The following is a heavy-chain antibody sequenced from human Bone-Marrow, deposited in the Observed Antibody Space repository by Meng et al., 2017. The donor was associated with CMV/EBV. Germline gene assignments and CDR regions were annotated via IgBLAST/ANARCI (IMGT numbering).Heavy chain of an antibody. CDR3: ARGFRSAPMITAFDI. Sequence: ASVKVSCKASGYTFGHYGISWVRQAPGQGLEWMGWISGYNGNTHYAQKLQGRVTMTTDTSTSTAYMELRSLRSDDTAVYYCARGFRSAPMITAFDIWGQGTMVTVSS. CDR1: GYTFGHYG. D-gene: IGHD3-22*01. J-gene: IGHJ3*02. CDR2: ISGYNGNT. V-gene: IGHV1-18*01.